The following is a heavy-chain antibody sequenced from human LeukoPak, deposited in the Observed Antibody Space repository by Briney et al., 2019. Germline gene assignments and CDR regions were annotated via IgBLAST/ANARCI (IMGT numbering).Heavy chain of an antibody. J-gene: IGHJ6*02. Sequence: GESLRLSCAASGFAFSSYAMSWVRQAPGKGLEWVSGISGSGASKYYADSVKGRFTFSRDNSKNTLYLQMNSLRAEDTAVYYCAKEYGSGSYRYYYYGMDVWGQGTTVTVPS. CDR1: GFAFSSYA. D-gene: IGHD3-16*02. V-gene: IGHV3-23*01. CDR3: AKEYGSGSYRYYYYGMDV. CDR2: ISGSGASK.